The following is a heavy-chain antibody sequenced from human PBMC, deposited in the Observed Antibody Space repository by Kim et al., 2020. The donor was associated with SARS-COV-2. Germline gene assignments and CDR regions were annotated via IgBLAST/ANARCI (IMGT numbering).Heavy chain of an antibody. D-gene: IGHD6-13*01. J-gene: IGHJ4*02. CDR3: ARAVSSSWYFGFDY. Sequence: AQKCQGRVTITADESPSTAYMELSSLRSEDTAVYYCARAVSSSWYFGFDYWGQGTLVTVSS. V-gene: IGHV1-69*01.